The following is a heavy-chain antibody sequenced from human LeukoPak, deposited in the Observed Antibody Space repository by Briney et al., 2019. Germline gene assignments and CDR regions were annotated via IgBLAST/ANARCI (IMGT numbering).Heavy chain of an antibody. CDR1: GYTFTGYY. D-gene: IGHD1-26*01. J-gene: IGHJ6*02. Sequence: ASVKVSCKASGYTFTGYYMHWVRQAPGQGLEWMGIINPSGGSTSYAQKFQGRVTMTRDTSTSTVYMELSSLRSEDTAVYYCARADGSYYWDYYGMDVWGQGTTVTVSS. CDR2: INPSGGST. V-gene: IGHV1-46*01. CDR3: ARADGSYYWDYYGMDV.